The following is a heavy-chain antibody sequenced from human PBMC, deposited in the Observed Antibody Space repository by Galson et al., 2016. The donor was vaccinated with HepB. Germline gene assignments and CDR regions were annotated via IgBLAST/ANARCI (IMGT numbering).Heavy chain of an antibody. CDR1: GGSISSFH. J-gene: IGHJ6*04. CDR3: ARDSQRYLDSGARGMDV. V-gene: IGHV4-59*01. CDR2: IYDSGST. D-gene: IGHD3-9*01. Sequence: LSLTCTVSGGSISSFHWAWIRQPPGKGLEWIGYIYDSGSTNYNPSLKSRVIISLDTSKNQFSLKLSSVTAADTAVYYCARDSQRYLDSGARGMDVWGTGTTVTVST.